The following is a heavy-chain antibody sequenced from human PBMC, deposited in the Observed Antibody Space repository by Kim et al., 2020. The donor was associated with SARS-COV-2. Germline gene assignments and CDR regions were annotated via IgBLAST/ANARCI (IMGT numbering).Heavy chain of an antibody. CDR1: GGSISSYY. V-gene: IGHV4-59*13. Sequence: SETLSLTCTVSGGSISSYYWSWIRQPPGKGLEWIGYIYYSGSTNYNPSLKSRVTISVDTSKNQFSLKLSSVTAADTAVYYCARVLKAQQHCSSTSCLRGPSYYYYGMDVWGQGTTVTVSS. CDR2: IYYSGST. CDR3: ARVLKAQQHCSSTSCLRGPSYYYYGMDV. D-gene: IGHD2-2*01. J-gene: IGHJ6*02.